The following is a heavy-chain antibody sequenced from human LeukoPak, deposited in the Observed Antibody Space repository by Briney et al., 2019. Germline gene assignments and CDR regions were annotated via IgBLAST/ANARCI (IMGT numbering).Heavy chain of an antibody. CDR1: GGSFSGYY. CDR2: INHSGST. J-gene: IGHJ5*02. Sequence: PSETLSLTCAVYGGSFSGYYWSRIRQPPGKGLEWIGEINHSGSTNYNPSLKSRVTISVDTSKNQFSLKLSSVTAADTAVYYCARAPQRSYQHNWFDPWGQGTLVTVSS. CDR3: ARAPQRSYQHNWFDP. V-gene: IGHV4-34*01. D-gene: IGHD2-21*01.